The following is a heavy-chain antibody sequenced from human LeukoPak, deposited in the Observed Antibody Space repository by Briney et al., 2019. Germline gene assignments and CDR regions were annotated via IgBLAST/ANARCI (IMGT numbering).Heavy chain of an antibody. Sequence: GESLKISCQGSGFSFTSYWIGWVRQMPGKGLEWVGIIYPGDSDTLYSPSFQGLVTISADKSINTVYLQWSSLQASDTAMYYCAKRRRGELQSPDWFDPWGQGTLVIVSS. CDR2: IYPGDSDT. D-gene: IGHD4-11*01. CDR3: AKRRRGELQSPDWFDP. J-gene: IGHJ5*02. V-gene: IGHV5-51*01. CDR1: GFSFTSYW.